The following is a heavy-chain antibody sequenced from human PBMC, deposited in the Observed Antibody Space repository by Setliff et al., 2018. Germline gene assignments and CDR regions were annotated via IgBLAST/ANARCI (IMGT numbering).Heavy chain of an antibody. D-gene: IGHD1-26*01. J-gene: IGHJ4*02. V-gene: IGHV4-4*02. CDR2: IYQSGTT. Sequence: PSETLSLTCTVSGESIRSNNWWNWVRQPPGKGLEWIGDIYQSGTTNYNPSLKSRVTISADTSKNQFSLKLKSVTAADTAVYYCAKGGGRYHSDSWGQGILVTVSS. CDR1: GESIRSNNW. CDR3: AKGGGRYHSDS.